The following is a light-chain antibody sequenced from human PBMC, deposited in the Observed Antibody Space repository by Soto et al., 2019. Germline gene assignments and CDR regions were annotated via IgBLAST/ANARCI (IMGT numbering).Light chain of an antibody. CDR2: GAS. CDR1: QTIKRSS. V-gene: IGKV3-15*01. CDR3: QQYNNWPTWT. J-gene: IGKJ1*01. Sequence: EIVMTQSPATLSVSPGEGATLSCRASQTIKRSSLAWYQQKPGQAPRLLIFGASTRVAGIPARFSGSGSGTEFTLTISSLQSEDFAVYYCQQYNNWPTWTFGQGTKV.